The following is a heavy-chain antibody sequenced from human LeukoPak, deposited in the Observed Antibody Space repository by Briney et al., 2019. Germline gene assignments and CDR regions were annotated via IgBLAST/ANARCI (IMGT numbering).Heavy chain of an antibody. D-gene: IGHD3-22*01. CDR1: GGSISSHY. CDR3: ARYSGYYYFDS. V-gene: IGHV4-59*11. CDR2: IYYSGST. J-gene: IGHJ4*02. Sequence: SETLSLTCTVSGGSISSHYWSWIRQPPGKGLEWIGYIYYSGSTNYNPSLKSRVTMSLDTSKNQFSLKLSSVTAADTAVYYCARYSGYYYFDSWGQGTLVTVSS.